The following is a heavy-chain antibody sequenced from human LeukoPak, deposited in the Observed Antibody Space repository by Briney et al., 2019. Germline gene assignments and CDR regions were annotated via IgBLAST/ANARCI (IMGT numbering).Heavy chain of an antibody. CDR2: ISSSSGTL. Sequence: PGGSPRLSCAASGFTFSTYSLNWVRQAPGKGLEWISYISSSSGTLYYADSVKGRFTISRDNAKSSLYLQMNSLRDEDTALYFCARSRYCVLANCNDRDLDYWGQGTLVTVSS. V-gene: IGHV3-48*02. D-gene: IGHD2-15*01. CDR1: GFTFSTYS. J-gene: IGHJ4*02. CDR3: ARSRYCVLANCNDRDLDY.